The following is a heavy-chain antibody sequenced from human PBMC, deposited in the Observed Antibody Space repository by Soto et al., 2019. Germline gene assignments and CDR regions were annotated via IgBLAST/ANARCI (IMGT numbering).Heavy chain of an antibody. Sequence: GGSLRLSCSASGFSISNFGMFWVRQAPGRGLEWISFISRSHSDIYYADPVKGRFTISRDHAKNSMFLQMNSLRDDERAVYYCGREGPTAYFHYYFGTWSQGVPVTVSS. V-gene: IGHV3-21*05. CDR2: ISRSHSDI. J-gene: IGHJ5*02. CDR3: GREGPTAYFHYYFGT. CDR1: GFSISNFG. D-gene: IGHD1-26*01.